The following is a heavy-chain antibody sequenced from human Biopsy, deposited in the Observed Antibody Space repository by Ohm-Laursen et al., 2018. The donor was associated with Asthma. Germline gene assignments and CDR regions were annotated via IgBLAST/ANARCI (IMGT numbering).Heavy chain of an antibody. CDR3: VRGSSSWHHGPFHYYYGLDV. V-gene: IGHV4-39*01. Sequence: SDTLSLTCSLSSGSGGHMRSGNYYWGWIRQPPGKGLEWIGSIYYSGTTYYNPSLESRVTVSADTSKNQFSLKLTSVTAADTAAYYCVRGSSSWHHGPFHYYYGLDVWGQGTTATVSS. CDR1: SGSGGHMRSGNYY. J-gene: IGHJ6*02. CDR2: IYYSGTT. D-gene: IGHD6-13*01.